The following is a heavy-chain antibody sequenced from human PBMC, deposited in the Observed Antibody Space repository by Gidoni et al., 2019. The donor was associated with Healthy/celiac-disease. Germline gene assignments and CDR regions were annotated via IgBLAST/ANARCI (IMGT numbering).Heavy chain of an antibody. D-gene: IGHD2-2*01. CDR3: ARGPNRRQYCSSTSCPNGNWFDP. V-gene: IGHV4-34*01. J-gene: IGHJ5*02. CDR2: INHSGST. CDR1: GGSFSGYY. Sequence: QVQLQQWGAGLLKPSETLSLTCAVYGGSFSGYYWRWIRQPPGKGLEWIGEINHSGSTNYNPSLKSRVTISVDTSKNQFSLKLSSVTAADTAVYYCARGPNRRQYCSSTSCPNGNWFDPWGQGTLVTVSS.